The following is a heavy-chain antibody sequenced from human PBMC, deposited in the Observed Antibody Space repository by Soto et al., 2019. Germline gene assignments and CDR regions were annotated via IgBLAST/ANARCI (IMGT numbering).Heavy chain of an antibody. CDR3: ARVRGYSYGSNYFYCMDV. Sequence: SETLSLTCAVYGGSFSGYYWSWIRQPPGKGLEWIGEINHSGSTNYSPSLKSRVTVSIDTSKNRFSLRLSSVTAADTAVYYCARVRGYSYGSNYFYCMDVWGQGTTVTVS. CDR2: INHSGST. CDR1: GGSFSGYY. J-gene: IGHJ6*02. V-gene: IGHV4-34*01. D-gene: IGHD5-18*01.